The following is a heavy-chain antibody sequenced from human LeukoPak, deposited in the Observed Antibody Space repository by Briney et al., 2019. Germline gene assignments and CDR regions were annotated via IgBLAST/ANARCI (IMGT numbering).Heavy chain of an antibody. D-gene: IGHD6-13*01. CDR1: GGTFSSYA. CDR2: IIPIFGTA. J-gene: IGHJ6*02. CDR3: ARGTFWSSSWYDYYYGMDV. V-gene: IGHV1-69*13. Sequence: SVKVSCKASGGTFSSYAISWVRQAPGQGLEWMGGIIPIFGTANYAQKFQGRVTITADESTSTAYMELSSLRSEDTAVYYCARGTFWSSSWYDYYYGMDVWGQGTTVTVSS.